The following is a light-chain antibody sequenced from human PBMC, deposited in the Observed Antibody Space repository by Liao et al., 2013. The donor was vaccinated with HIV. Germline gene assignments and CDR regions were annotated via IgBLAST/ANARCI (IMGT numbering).Light chain of an antibody. CDR1: KLGDKY. J-gene: IGLJ2*01. V-gene: IGLV3-1*01. Sequence: SYELIQPPSVSVSPGQTASITCSGDKLGDKYASWYQQKPGQSPVLVLYQDDKRPSGIPERFSGSNSGNTATLTISGTQAMDEADYYCQAWDISTHVVFGGGTKLTVL. CDR2: QDD. CDR3: QAWDISTHVV.